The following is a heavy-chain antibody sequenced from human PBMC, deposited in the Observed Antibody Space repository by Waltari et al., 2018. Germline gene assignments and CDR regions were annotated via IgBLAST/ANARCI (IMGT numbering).Heavy chain of an antibody. CDR1: GGSISNYI. CDR2: IYTSGST. J-gene: IGHJ5*02. Sequence: QVQLQESGPGLVKPSETLSLTCTVSGGSISNYIWSWIRQPPGKGLEWIGYIYTSGSTNYNPSLKSRVTISVDTSKNQCSLKLSSVTAADTAVYYCARVPKEESSGYYRRNWFDPWGQGTLVTVSS. V-gene: IGHV4-4*09. D-gene: IGHD3-22*01. CDR3: ARVPKEESSGYYRRNWFDP.